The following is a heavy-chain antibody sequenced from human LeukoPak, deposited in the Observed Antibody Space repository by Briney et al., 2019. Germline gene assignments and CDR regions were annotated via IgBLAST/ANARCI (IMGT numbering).Heavy chain of an antibody. D-gene: IGHD3-16*01. V-gene: IGHV3-7*01. CDR1: GFTLITYW. CDR3: SRMDV. CDR2: INQDGSQK. J-gene: IGHJ4*02. Sequence: GGSLRLSCAASGFTLITYWMTWVRQAPGKGLEWVACINQDGSQKYYVDSVKGRFTISRDNAKNSVYLQMYSLRVEDTAVYYCSRMDVWGRGTLVTVSS.